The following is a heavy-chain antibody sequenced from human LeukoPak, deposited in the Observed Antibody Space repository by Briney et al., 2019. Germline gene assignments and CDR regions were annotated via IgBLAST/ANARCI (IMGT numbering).Heavy chain of an antibody. J-gene: IGHJ4*02. V-gene: IGHV4-39*01. Sequence: PSETLSLTCTVSGGSISSYYWSWIRQPPGKGLEWIGSIYYSGSTYYNPSLKSRVTISVDTSKNQFSLKLSSVTAADTAVYYCASQAGLSSSGFDYWGQGTLVTVSS. CDR1: GGSISSYY. CDR2: IYYSGST. D-gene: IGHD6-6*01. CDR3: ASQAGLSSSGFDY.